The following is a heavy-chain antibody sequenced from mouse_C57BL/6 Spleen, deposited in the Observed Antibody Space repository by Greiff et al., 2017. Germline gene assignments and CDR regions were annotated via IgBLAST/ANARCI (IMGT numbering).Heavy chain of an antibody. CDR3: ARGGPGGFDY. CDR1: GYTFTDYY. Sequence: VQLKQSGPELVKPGASVKISCKASGYTFTDYYMNWVKQSHGKSLEWIGDINPNNGGTSYNQKFKGKATLTVDKSSSTAYMELRSLTSEDSAVYYCARGGPGGFDYWGQGTTLTVSS. CDR2: INPNNGGT. V-gene: IGHV1-26*01. J-gene: IGHJ2*01.